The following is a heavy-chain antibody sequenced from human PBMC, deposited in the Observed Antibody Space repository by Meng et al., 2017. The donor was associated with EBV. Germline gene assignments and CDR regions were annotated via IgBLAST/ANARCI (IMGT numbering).Heavy chain of an antibody. CDR3: ASESGRGYTPDY. V-gene: IGHV1-69*01. J-gene: IGHJ4*02. Sequence: QVQLVQSAAEVKKPGSSVKVSCKTSGGPFRYYAISWVRQAPGQGLEWLGGFLPRLGAPNYAQKFHGRVKITADESTSTHYMALSSLRSEDTAIYYCASESGRGYTPDYWGQGTLVTVSS. CDR1: GGPFRYYA. CDR2: FLPRLGAP. D-gene: IGHD3-10*01.